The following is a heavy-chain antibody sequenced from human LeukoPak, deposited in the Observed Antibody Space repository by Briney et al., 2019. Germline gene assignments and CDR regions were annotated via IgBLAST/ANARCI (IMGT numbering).Heavy chain of an antibody. CDR2: INPNSGGT. CDR3: ARLIKGYGSGSYYNVYYYYMDV. CDR1: GYTFTGYY. V-gene: IGHV1-2*02. D-gene: IGHD3-10*01. Sequence: ASVTVSCKASGYTFTGYYMHWVRQAPGQGLEWMGWINPNSGGTNYAQKFQGRVTMTRDTSISTAYLELSRLRSDDTAVYYCARLIKGYGSGSYYNVYYYYMDVWGKGTTVTISS. J-gene: IGHJ6*03.